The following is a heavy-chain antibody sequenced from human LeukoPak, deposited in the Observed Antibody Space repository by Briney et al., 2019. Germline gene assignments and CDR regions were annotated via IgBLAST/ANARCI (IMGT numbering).Heavy chain of an antibody. CDR2: IKQDGSEK. V-gene: IGHV3-7*04. CDR3: ARGYYDFWSGYYYLDYYYYMDV. J-gene: IGHJ6*03. Sequence: GGSLRLSCAASGFTFSSYAMSWVRQAPGKGLEWVANIKQDGSEKYYVDSVKGRFTISRDNAKNSLYLQMNSLRAEDTAVYYCARGYYDFWSGYYYLDYYYYMDVWGKGTTVTVSS. CDR1: GFTFSSYA. D-gene: IGHD3-3*01.